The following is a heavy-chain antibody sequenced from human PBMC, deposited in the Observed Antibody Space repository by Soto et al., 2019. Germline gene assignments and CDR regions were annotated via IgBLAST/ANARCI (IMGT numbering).Heavy chain of an antibody. J-gene: IGHJ1*01. CDR3: ADGSAEYFQH. V-gene: IGHV1-46*01. CDR2: INPSGGST. D-gene: IGHD6-13*01. CDR1: GYTFTSYY. Sequence: SVKVSCKASGYTFTSYYMQCLRQATRQGLEWMGIINPSGGSTSYAQKFQGRVTMTRDTSTSTVYMELSSLRSEDTAVYYCADGSAEYFQHWGQGTLVTVSS.